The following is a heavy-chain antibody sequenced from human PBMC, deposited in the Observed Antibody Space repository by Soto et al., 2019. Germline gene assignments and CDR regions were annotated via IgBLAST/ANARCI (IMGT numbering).Heavy chain of an antibody. CDR2: IYYSGST. CDR1: GGSISSSSNH. D-gene: IGHD3-10*01. Sequence: SETLSLTCTVSGGSISSSSNHWGWIRQPPGKGMEWIGYIYYSGSTYYNPSLKSRVTISVDTSKNQFSLKLSSVTAADTAVYYCARYGKPRFITMVRGVSQGLIDYWGQGTLVTVSS. V-gene: IGHV4-31*03. CDR3: ARYGKPRFITMVRGVSQGLIDY. J-gene: IGHJ4*02.